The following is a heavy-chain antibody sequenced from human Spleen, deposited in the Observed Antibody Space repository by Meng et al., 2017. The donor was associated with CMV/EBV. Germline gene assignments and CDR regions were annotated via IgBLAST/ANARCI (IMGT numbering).Heavy chain of an antibody. J-gene: IGHJ4*02. Sequence: GGSLRLSCEASGFTVNSNYMSWVRQAPGKGLECASLIYGDGRTYYADSVKGRFTITRDNSKNTVYLQMNSLRAEDTAMFYCAGYPQTYPYSSSSWGQGTLVTVSS. V-gene: IGHV3-53*01. CDR3: AGYPQTYPYSSSS. D-gene: IGHD6-13*01. CDR2: IYGDGRT. CDR1: GFTVNSNY.